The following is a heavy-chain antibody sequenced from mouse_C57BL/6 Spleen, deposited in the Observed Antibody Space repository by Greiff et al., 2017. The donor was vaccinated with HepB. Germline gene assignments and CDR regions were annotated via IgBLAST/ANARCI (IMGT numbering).Heavy chain of an antibody. V-gene: IGHV1-22*01. CDR3: ASPFITTVVATMDY. J-gene: IGHJ2*01. D-gene: IGHD1-1*01. CDR1: GYTFTDYN. CDR2: INPNNGGT. Sequence: EVQLQQSGPELVKPGASVKMSCKASGYTFTDYNMHWVKQSHGKSLEWIGYINPNNGGTSYNQKFKGKATLTVNKSSSTAYMELRSLTSEDSAVYYCASPFITTVVATMDYWGQGTTLTVSS.